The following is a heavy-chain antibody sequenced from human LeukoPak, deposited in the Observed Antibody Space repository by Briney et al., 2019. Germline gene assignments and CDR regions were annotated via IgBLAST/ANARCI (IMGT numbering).Heavy chain of an antibody. J-gene: IGHJ6*02. V-gene: IGHV4-34*01. CDR3: ARVDYPYYYGMDV. Sequence: PSETLSLTCAVSGGSISSGGYSWSWIRQPPGKGLEWIGEINHSGSTNYNPSLKSRVTISVDTSKNQFSLKLSSVTAADTAVYYCARVDYPYYYGMDVWGQGTTVTVSS. CDR2: INHSGST. CDR1: GGSISSGGYS.